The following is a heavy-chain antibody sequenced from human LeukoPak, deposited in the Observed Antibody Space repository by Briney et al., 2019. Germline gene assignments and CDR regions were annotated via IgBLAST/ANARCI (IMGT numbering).Heavy chain of an antibody. J-gene: IGHJ3*01. CDR1: GYRFNDYW. V-gene: IGHV5-51*01. Sequence: GESLKISCTESGYRFNDYWIVWVRQMPGKGLEWMGIIYPGDSETRYGPSFEGQVTISADTSTRTAYLQWGSLKASDTAMYYCARVKEGTWGSGRGAFEFWGQGTLVTVSS. CDR2: IYPGDSET. CDR3: ARVKEGTWGSGRGAFEF. D-gene: IGHD3-10*01.